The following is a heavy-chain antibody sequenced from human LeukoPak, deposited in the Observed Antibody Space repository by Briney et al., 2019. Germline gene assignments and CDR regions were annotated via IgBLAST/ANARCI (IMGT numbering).Heavy chain of an antibody. V-gene: IGHV4-59*01. CDR3: ALGGYCGRSSCYSFDY. Sequence: PSETLSLTCTVSGGSISSYYWSWIRQPPGKGLEWIGYIYYSGSTKYNPSLKSRVTIPVDTSRNQFSLKLSSVTAADTAVYYCALGGYCGRSSCYSFDYWGQGTLVTVSS. D-gene: IGHD2-2*01. CDR2: IYYSGST. CDR1: GGSISSYY. J-gene: IGHJ4*02.